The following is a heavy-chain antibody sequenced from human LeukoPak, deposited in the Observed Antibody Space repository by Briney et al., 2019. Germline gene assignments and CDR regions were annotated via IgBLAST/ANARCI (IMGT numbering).Heavy chain of an antibody. CDR1: GGSISDYY. CDR2: IYYSGGT. Sequence: SETLSLTCTVSGGSISDYYWSWIRQPRGKGLEWIGDIYYSGGTNYNPSLTSRVPMSLDTSKNQFSLRLSSVTAADTAVYYCARGNNLLDPWGQGTLVTVSS. CDR3: ARGNNLLDP. J-gene: IGHJ5*02. V-gene: IGHV4-59*13.